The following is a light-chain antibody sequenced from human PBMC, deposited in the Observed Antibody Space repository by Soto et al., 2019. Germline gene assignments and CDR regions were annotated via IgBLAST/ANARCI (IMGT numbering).Light chain of an antibody. Sequence: QSALTQPASVSGSPGQSITISCTGTSSDVGGYNYVSWYQQHPGKAPKFMIYDVSNRPSGVSNRFSGSKSGNTASLTISGLQAEDEVDYYCSSDTTSNTRQIVFGTGTKLTVL. V-gene: IGLV2-14*01. CDR1: SSDVGGYNY. J-gene: IGLJ1*01. CDR3: SSDTTSNTRQIV. CDR2: DVS.